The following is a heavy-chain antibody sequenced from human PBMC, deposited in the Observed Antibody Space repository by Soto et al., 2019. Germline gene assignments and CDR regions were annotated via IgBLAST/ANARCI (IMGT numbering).Heavy chain of an antibody. J-gene: IGHJ3*02. CDR1: GFTFSSYR. CDR2: ISSSSSTI. V-gene: IGHV3-48*01. D-gene: IGHD6-19*01. Sequence: EVQLVESGGGLVQPGGSLRLSCAASGFTFSSYRMNWVRQAPGKGLEWVSYISSSSSTIYYADSVKGRFTISRDNAKNSLYLQMNSLRAEDTAVYYCARDMGSGWYGYDAFDIWGQGTMVTVSS. CDR3: ARDMGSGWYGYDAFDI.